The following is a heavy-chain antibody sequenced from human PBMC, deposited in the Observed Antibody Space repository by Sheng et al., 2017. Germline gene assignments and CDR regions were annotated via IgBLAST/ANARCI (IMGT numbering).Heavy chain of an antibody. V-gene: IGHV3-30*01. CDR1: GFDFRNYA. CDR3: PRSPSHHWFDP. CDR2: ISNTAKNQ. Sequence: QAQLVESGGGVVQSGTSLTLSCVGSGFDFRNYAMHWVRQAPGKGLEWVAVISNTAKNQYYADSVKGRFIVSRDNSKKTVYLHMNSLTPEDTAVYFCPRSPSHHWFDPWGQGSLVTV. J-gene: IGHJ5*02.